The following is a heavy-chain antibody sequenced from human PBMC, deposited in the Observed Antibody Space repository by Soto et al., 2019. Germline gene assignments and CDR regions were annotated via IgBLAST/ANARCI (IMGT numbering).Heavy chain of an antibody. V-gene: IGHV3-33*01. CDR1: GFTFSSYG. CDR3: ARDRSRGSSSPKGYMDV. Sequence: GGSLRLSCAASGFTFSSYGMHWVRQAPGKGLEWVVVIWYDGSNKYYADSVKGRFTISRDNSKNTLYLQMNSLRAEDTAVYYCARDRSRGSSSPKGYMDVWGKGTTVTVSS. J-gene: IGHJ6*03. D-gene: IGHD6-13*01. CDR2: IWYDGSNK.